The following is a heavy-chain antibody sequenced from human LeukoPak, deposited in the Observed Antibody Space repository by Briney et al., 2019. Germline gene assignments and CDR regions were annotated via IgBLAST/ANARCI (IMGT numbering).Heavy chain of an antibody. CDR1: GFTFSSYS. CDR3: ARDPDLDAFDI. J-gene: IGHJ3*02. Sequence: VGSLRLSCAASGFTFSSYSMNWVRQAPGKGLEGVSSISSSISYIYHADSVKRRFTISRDSAKNSLYLPMNSLRAQDTAVYYCARDPDLDAFDIWGQGTMVTVSS. V-gene: IGHV3-21*01. CDR2: ISSSISYI.